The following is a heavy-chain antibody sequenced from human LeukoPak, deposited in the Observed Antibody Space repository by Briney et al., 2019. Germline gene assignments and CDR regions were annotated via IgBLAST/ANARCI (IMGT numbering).Heavy chain of an antibody. D-gene: IGHD3-10*01. CDR1: GLTVSSNY. J-gene: IGHJ4*02. CDR2: IYSGGST. Sequence: PGGPLRLSCAVSGLTVSSNYMSWVRQAPGKGLEWASAIYSGGSTFYADSVKGRFTISRDNSKNTLYLQMNSLRAEDTAVYYCARDPYNSGSSYFDYWGQGTLVTVSS. V-gene: IGHV3-53*01. CDR3: ARDPYNSGSSYFDY.